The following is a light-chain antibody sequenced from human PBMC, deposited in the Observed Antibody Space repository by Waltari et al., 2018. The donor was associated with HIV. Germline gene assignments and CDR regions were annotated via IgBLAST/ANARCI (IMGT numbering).Light chain of an antibody. CDR1: QSITNY. CDR3: QQSYNVPRFT. CDR2: TAS. Sequence: DIQMTQSPSSLSASVGDRVTITCRASQSITNYLNCYQQKPGKAPKLLIYTASSLQSGVPSRFTGSGSGTDFTLTISSLQPEDFATYYCQQSYNVPRFTFGPGTKVEIK. J-gene: IGKJ3*01. V-gene: IGKV1-39*01.